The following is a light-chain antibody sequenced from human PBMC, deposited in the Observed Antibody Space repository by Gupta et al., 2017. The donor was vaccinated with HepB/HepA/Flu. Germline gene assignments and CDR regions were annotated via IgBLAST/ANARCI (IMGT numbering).Light chain of an antibody. V-gene: IGLV2-23*02. Sequence: QSALTQPASVSGSPAQSITLSCTGTNNNIGTYNLVSWYQQHPDKAPKLILYEVTKRPSGVSSRFSGSKSGNTASLTISGLQAEDEADYYCCSYAGGNSYVILGGGTKLTVL. J-gene: IGLJ2*01. CDR2: EVT. CDR1: NNNIGTYNL. CDR3: CSYAGGNSYVI.